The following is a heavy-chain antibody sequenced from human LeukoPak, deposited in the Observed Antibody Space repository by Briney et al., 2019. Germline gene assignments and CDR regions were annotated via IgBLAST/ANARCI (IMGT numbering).Heavy chain of an antibody. D-gene: IGHD1-1*01. V-gene: IGHV4-39*07. CDR3: ARDPDNDPFDY. J-gene: IGHJ4*02. CDR1: GGSISSSIYY. Sequence: SETLSLTCTVSGGSISSSIYYWGWIRQPPGKGLEWIGSIYYTGNTYYNPYLKSRVTISVDTSKNQFSLRLRSVTAADTAVYYCARDPDNDPFDYWGQGTLVTVSS. CDR2: IYYTGNT.